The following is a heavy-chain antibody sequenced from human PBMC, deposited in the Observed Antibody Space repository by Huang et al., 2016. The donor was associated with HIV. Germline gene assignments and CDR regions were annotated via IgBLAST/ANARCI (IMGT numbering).Heavy chain of an antibody. CDR3: ARDPFDFSIGFPFDL. J-gene: IGHJ2*01. D-gene: IGHD4-4*01. V-gene: IGHV4-4*07. CDR1: GGSFSTYY. Sequence: QVQLQQSGPGLVRPSGTLSLTCTVSGGSFSTYYWTWIRQPAGKGLEWIGRISTSGSTNDNPSLKRRVTMSVDTSKNQFSLTLNSVTAADTAVYYCARDPFDFSIGFPFDLWGRGTLVTVSS. CDR2: ISTSGST.